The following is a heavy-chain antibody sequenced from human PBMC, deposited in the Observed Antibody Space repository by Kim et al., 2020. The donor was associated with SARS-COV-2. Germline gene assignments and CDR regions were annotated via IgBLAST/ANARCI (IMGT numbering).Heavy chain of an antibody. J-gene: IGHJ4*02. Sequence: GGSLRLSCAASGFTFSSYAMSWVRQAPGKGLEWVSVIYSGGSSTYYADSVKGRFTISRDNSKNTLYLQMNSLRAEDTAVYYCAKEASGFGELPGGYWGQGTLVTVSS. V-gene: IGHV3-23*03. CDR2: IYSGGSST. CDR1: GFTFSSYA. D-gene: IGHD3-10*01. CDR3: AKEASGFGELPGGY.